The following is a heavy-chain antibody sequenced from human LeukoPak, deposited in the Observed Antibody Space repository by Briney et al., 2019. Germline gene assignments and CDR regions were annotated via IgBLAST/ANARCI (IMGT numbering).Heavy chain of an antibody. Sequence: GGSLRPSCAASGFTFSSDWMHWVRQAPAKGRVWFSRINSDGGSTNYADSVKGRVTLSRDNAKSTFYLQMNSLRAEDTAVSFFSRGGYCSSTSCYTSLTRFDPWGQRTLVTVSS. J-gene: IGHJ5*02. V-gene: IGHV3-74*01. CDR1: GFTFSSDW. CDR2: INSDGGST. CDR3: SRGGYCSSTSCYTSLTRFDP. D-gene: IGHD2-2*02.